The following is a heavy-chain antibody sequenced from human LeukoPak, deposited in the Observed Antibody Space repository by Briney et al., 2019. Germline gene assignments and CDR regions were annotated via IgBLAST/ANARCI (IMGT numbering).Heavy chain of an antibody. CDR3: ARGSYNWNFPGDY. CDR1: GFTVSSNY. V-gene: IGHV3-53*01. J-gene: IGHJ4*02. CDR2: ISDGGST. Sequence: GGSLRLSCAASGFTVSSNYMSWVRRAPGKGLEWVSVISDGGSTSYVDSVKGRFTISRDTSKNTLYLQMNSLRAEDTAVYYCARGSYNWNFPGDYWGQGTLVTVSS. D-gene: IGHD1-7*01.